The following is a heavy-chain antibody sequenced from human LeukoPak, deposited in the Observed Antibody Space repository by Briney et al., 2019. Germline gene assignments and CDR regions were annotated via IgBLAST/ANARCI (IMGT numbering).Heavy chain of an antibody. CDR1: GFTFSSYG. CDR2: IRYDGSNK. Sequence: GGSLRLSCAASGFTFSSYGMHWVRQVPGKGLEWVAFIRYDGSNKYYADSVKGRFTISRDNSKNTLYLQMNSLRAEDTAVYYCAKGRYYGSGSYNDYWGQGTLVTVSS. V-gene: IGHV3-30*02. J-gene: IGHJ4*02. D-gene: IGHD3-10*01. CDR3: AKGRYYGSGSYNDY.